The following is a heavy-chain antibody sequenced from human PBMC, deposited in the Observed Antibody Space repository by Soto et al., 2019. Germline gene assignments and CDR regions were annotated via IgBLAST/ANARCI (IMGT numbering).Heavy chain of an antibody. J-gene: IGHJ4*02. V-gene: IGHV3-11*05. CDR1: GLPFSDYD. Sequence: QVQLVESGGDLVKPGGSLRLSCAASGLPFSDYDMSWIRQAPGKGREWVSSIGSSSGYTNYADSVKGRFTISRDNAKNSLYLQMNSLRAEDTAVYYCARRRPNGYYNYWGQGTLVTVSA. CDR3: ARRRPNGYYNY. D-gene: IGHD3-22*01. CDR2: IGSSSGYT.